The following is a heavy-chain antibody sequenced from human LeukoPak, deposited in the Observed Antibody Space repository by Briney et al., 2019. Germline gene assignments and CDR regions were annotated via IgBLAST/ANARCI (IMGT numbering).Heavy chain of an antibody. Sequence: PSETLSLTCTVSGGTISSYHWSWIRQPAGKGLEWIGRIYTSGSTNYNPSLKSRVTMSVDTSKNQYSLKLSSVTAADTAVYYCARDCSSTSCPGLGPWGQGTLVTVSS. D-gene: IGHD2-2*01. J-gene: IGHJ5*02. CDR1: GGTISSYH. V-gene: IGHV4-4*07. CDR3: ARDCSSTSCPGLGP. CDR2: IYTSGST.